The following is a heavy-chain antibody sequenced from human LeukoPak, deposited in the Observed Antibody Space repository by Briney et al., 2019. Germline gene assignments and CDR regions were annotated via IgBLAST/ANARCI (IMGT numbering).Heavy chain of an antibody. V-gene: IGHV3-74*01. D-gene: IGHD3-10*01. CDR2: INSDGSST. Sequence: GGSLRLSCAASGFTFSSYWMHWVRQAPGKGLVWVSRINSDGSSTSYADSVKGRFTTSRDNAKNTLYLQMNSLRAEDTAVYYCARRGQGFGELWPTADFDYWGQGTLVTVSS. J-gene: IGHJ4*02. CDR3: ARRGQGFGELWPTADFDY. CDR1: GFTFSSYW.